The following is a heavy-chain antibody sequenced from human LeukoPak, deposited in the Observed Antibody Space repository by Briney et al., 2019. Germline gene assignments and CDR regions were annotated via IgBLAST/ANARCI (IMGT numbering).Heavy chain of an antibody. CDR3: ARGTRWYLD. J-gene: IGHJ4*02. V-gene: IGHV4-34*01. CDR2: INHSGGN. D-gene: IGHD4-23*01. CDR1: GGSFSDYS. Sequence: SETLSLTCAVYGGSFSDYSWSWIRQPPGKGLEWIGEINHSGGNNNNPSLKSRVIMSVDTSKNQFSLKLSSVTAADTAVYYCARGTRWYLDWGQGTLVTVSS.